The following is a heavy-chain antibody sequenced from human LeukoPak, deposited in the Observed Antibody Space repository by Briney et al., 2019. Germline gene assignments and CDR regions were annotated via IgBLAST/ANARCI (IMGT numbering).Heavy chain of an antibody. CDR2: ISGGGGDT. V-gene: IGHV3-23*01. CDR3: AKGIPTYYYGSGSPNPFDY. CDR1: GFTFSSDA. Sequence: PGGSLRLSCAASGFTFSSDAMIWVRQAPGKGLEWVSNISGGGGDTYYGDSVKGRFTISRDNSKNTLYLQMNSLRAEDTAVYYCAKGIPTYYYGSGSPNPFDYWGQGTLVTVSS. D-gene: IGHD3-10*01. J-gene: IGHJ4*02.